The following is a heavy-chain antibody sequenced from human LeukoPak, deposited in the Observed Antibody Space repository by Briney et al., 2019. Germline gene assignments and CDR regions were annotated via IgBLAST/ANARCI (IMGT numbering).Heavy chain of an antibody. V-gene: IGHV1-18*04. Sequence: ASLKVSCKASGYTFTGYYMHWVRQAPGQGLEWMGWISANNGNRNDAQKLQDRVSMTTDTSTSTAYMELRSLRSDDTAVYYCARQGYGGHSQGAADYWGQGTLVTVSS. CDR3: ARQGYGGHSQGAADY. J-gene: IGHJ4*02. D-gene: IGHD4-23*01. CDR1: GYTFTGYY. CDR2: ISANNGNR.